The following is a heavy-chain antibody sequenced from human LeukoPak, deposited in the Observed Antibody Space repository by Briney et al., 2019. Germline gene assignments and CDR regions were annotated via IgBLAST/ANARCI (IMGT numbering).Heavy chain of an antibody. CDR2: INHSGST. D-gene: IGHD3-22*01. CDR3: ATVTDSSGYYYGPNEY. CDR1: GGSFSGYY. Sequence: SETLSLTCAVYGGSFSGYYCSWIRQPPGKGLEWIGQINHSGSTNYNPSLKRRVTLSVDTSKNQFSLKLSSLTAADTAVYYCATVTDSSGYYYGPNEYWGQGTLVTVSS. V-gene: IGHV4-34*01. J-gene: IGHJ4*02.